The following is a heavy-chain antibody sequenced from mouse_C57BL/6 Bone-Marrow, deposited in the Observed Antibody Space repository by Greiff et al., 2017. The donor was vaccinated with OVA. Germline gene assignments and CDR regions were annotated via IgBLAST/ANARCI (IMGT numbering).Heavy chain of an antibody. CDR2: INPSTGGT. J-gene: IGHJ4*01. V-gene: IGHV1-42*01. CDR3: ARYYYAMDY. CDR1: GYSFTGYY. Sequence: VQLQQSGPELVKPGASVKISCKASGYSFTGYYMNWVKQSPEKSLEWIGEINPSTGGTTYNQKFKAKATLTVDKSSSTAYMQLKSLTSEDSAVYYCARYYYAMDYWGQGTSVTVSS.